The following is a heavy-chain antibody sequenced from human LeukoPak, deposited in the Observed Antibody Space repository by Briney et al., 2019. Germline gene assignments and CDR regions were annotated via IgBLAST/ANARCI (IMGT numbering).Heavy chain of an antibody. CDR1: GFTFSRNG. Sequence: PGGSLRLSCAASGFTFSRNGMAWVRQAPGKGLEWVGRTRKKTNSYTTEYAASVKGRFTISRDDSKNSLYLQMNSLKAEDTAVYYCTRVVLVGTTYSYFDYWGQGTLVTVSS. V-gene: IGHV3-72*01. CDR3: TRVVLVGTTYSYFDY. J-gene: IGHJ4*02. CDR2: TRKKTNSYTT. D-gene: IGHD1-26*01.